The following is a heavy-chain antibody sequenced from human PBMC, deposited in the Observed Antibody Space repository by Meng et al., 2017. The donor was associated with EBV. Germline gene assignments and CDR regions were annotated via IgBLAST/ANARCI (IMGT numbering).Heavy chain of an antibody. D-gene: IGHD3-10*01. V-gene: IGHV4-61*01. CDR3: AKSRSSTPGVVDY. Sequence: QLLESGPGXVKPSEPLPXPCTFSGVSVTSGTYHWSWIRQSPGKGLEWIGYIYDTGTTIYNPSLKSRVSIFLETSKNLFSLKLNSVTTADTAVYYCAKSRSSTPGVVDYWGQGTLVTASS. CDR1: GVSVTSGTYH. CDR2: IYDTGTT. J-gene: IGHJ4*02.